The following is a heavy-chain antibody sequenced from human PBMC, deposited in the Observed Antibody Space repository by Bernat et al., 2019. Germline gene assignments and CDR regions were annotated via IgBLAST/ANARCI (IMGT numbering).Heavy chain of an antibody. CDR1: GFTLSSYA. Sequence: EVQLVESGGGLVQPGGSLRLSCAGSGFTLSSYAVSWVRQAPGKGLEWVSGITITGGSTYKTDYGKGRFTISRDNSKNTLYLQMNSLRAEDTAVYYCARLGCGGDCSYFDLWGRGTLVTVSS. D-gene: IGHD2-21*02. V-gene: IGHV3-23*04. CDR3: ARLGCGGDCSYFDL. J-gene: IGHJ2*01. CDR2: ITITGGST.